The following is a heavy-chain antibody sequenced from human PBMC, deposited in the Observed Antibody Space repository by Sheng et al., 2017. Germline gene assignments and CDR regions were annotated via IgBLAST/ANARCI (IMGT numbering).Heavy chain of an antibody. D-gene: IGHD3-22*01. V-gene: IGHV1-46*01. CDR1: GYTFTSYY. Sequence: QVQLVQSGAEVKKPGASVKVSCKASGYTFTSYYMHWVRQAPGQGLEWMGIINPSGGSTSYAQKFQGRVTMTRDTSTSTVYMELSSLRSEDTAVYYCARDRNPRRITMIVVVPLGYYGMDV. J-gene: IGHJ6*01. CDR2: INPSGGST. CDR3: ARDRNPRRITMIVVVPLGYYGMDV.